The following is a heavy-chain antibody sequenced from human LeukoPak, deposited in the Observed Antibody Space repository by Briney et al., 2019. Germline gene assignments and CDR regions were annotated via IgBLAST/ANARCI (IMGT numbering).Heavy chain of an antibody. V-gene: IGHV7-4-1*02. D-gene: IGHD5-18*01. CDR2: LNTKTGDP. J-gene: IGHJ3*02. Sequence: ASVKVPCKASGYIFTSYVMNWVRQAPGQGLEWMGWLNTKTGDPTYAQGFTRRFVFSLDTSVSTAYLQISSLKAEDTAVYYCARYERDTAMSKGRGAFDIWGQGTMVTVSS. CDR3: ARYERDTAMSKGRGAFDI. CDR1: GYIFTSYV.